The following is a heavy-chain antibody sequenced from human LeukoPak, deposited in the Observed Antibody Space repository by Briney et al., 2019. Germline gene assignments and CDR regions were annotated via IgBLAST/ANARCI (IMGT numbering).Heavy chain of an antibody. CDR2: INQDGSEE. J-gene: IGHJ5*02. CDR3: ARDGSKSCSGGSCYLNWFDP. V-gene: IGHV3-7*01. CDR1: GFSFSDYW. D-gene: IGHD2-15*01. Sequence: PGGSLRLSCGASGFSFSDYWMAWVRQAPGKGLEWVANINQDGSEEYYVASVKGRFTISRDNAKNSLYLQMTSLRAEDTAVYYCARDGSKSCSGGSCYLNWFDPLRQGTLVTVSS.